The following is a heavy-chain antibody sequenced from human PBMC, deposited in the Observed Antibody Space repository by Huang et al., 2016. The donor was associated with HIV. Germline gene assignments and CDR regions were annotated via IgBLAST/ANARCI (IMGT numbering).Heavy chain of an antibody. D-gene: IGHD3-10*01. J-gene: IGHJ6*03. CDR2: IYYKGST. CDR3: ARHREGPVAYYSGWGSHLNYMDV. CDR1: GGSIRSSDYH. V-gene: IGHV4-39*01. Sequence: QLLLQESGPGLVKPSEALALTCAVSGGSIRSSDYHWGWIRQPPGKGLEWIGGIYYKGSTHYRPSLKSRVTIAVDTSKNLFFLNLTSMTAADTAVYYCARHREGPVAYYSGWGSHLNYMDVWGRGRTVVVSS.